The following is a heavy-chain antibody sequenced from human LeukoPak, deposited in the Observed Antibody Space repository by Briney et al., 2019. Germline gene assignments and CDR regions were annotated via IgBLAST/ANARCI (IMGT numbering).Heavy chain of an antibody. CDR1: AFTFSNYN. D-gene: IGHD3-16*02. CDR3: ARVRLSSRFYDAFDI. Sequence: GGSLRLSCAASAFTFSNYNMNWVRQAPGKGLEWVSFISTSTSYIHYADSVKGRFTISRDNAKNSLYLEMNSLRAEDTAVYYCARVRLSSRFYDAFDIWGQGTMVTVSS. J-gene: IGHJ3*02. V-gene: IGHV3-21*06. CDR2: ISTSTSYI.